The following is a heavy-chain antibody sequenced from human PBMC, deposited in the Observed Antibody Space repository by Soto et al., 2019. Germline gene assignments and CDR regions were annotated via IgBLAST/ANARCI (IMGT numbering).Heavy chain of an antibody. D-gene: IGHD1-26*01. CDR3: ARALREGLPIYYFDS. CDR2: IFWNDER. Sequence: QVTLKESGPVLVKPTETLTLTCSVSGFSLSKARMGVSWIRQPPGKALEWLAHIFWNDERSYNTSLKSRLTISRDTSKSPGVLTMPNVDPVDTGTYFCARALREGLPIYYFDSWGQGTLVTVSS. V-gene: IGHV2-26*01. J-gene: IGHJ4*02. CDR1: GFSLSKARMG.